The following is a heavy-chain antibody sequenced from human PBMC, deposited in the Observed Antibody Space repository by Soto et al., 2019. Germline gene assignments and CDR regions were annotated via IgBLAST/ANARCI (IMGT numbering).Heavy chain of an antibody. D-gene: IGHD3-3*01. CDR3: AKSVKATQSYYDFWSGYYASFDY. CDR1: GFTFSSYA. CDR2: ISGSGGST. Sequence: GGSLRLSCAASGFTFSSYAMSWVRQAPGKGLEWVSAISGSGGSTYYADSVKGRFTISRDNSKNTLYLQMNSLRAEDTAVYYCAKSVKATQSYYDFWSGYYASFDYWGQGTLVTVSS. J-gene: IGHJ4*02. V-gene: IGHV3-23*01.